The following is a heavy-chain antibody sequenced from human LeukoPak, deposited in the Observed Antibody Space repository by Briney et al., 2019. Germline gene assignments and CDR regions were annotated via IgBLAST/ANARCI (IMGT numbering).Heavy chain of an antibody. CDR2: IGNNGGGI. Sequence: GGSLRLSCAASGFTFSTYTMYWVRHPPGKRLEWVSIIGNNGGGIHYADSVKGRFTISRDNFKNALYLQMNSLRVEDTAVYYCAIDPNWGTHTWGEGVLVTVSS. J-gene: IGHJ5*02. CDR1: GFTFSTYT. D-gene: IGHD7-27*01. CDR3: AIDPNWGTHT. V-gene: IGHV3-23*01.